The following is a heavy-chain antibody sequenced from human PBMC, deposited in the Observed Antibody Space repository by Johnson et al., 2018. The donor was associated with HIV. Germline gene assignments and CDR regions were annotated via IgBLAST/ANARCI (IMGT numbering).Heavy chain of an antibody. V-gene: IGHV3-7*05. CDR2: IKQDGSEK. Sequence: EVQLVESGGGLVQPGGSLRLSCAVSGFTFSSYWMSWVRQAPGKGLEWVANIKQDGSEKHYVDSVKGRFIISRDNAKNTLYLQMNSLRAEDTAVYYCAREADYGFDIWGQGTMVTVSS. CDR1: GFTFSSYW. D-gene: IGHD3-16*01. CDR3: AREADYGFDI. J-gene: IGHJ3*02.